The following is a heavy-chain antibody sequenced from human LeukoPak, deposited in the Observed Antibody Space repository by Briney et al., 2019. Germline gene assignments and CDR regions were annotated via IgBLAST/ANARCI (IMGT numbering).Heavy chain of an antibody. CDR3: ATEGGSGRYLDH. V-gene: IGHV3-33*08. CDR2: LWHDGSNK. CDR1: GFTFSTYA. Sequence: GGSLRLSCAASGFTFSTYAMHWVRQAPGKGLEWVAFLWHDGSNKYYGDSVKGRFTISRDNSKNTLYLQMNSLRSEDTAVYYCATEGGSGRYLDHWGQGTLVTVSS. J-gene: IGHJ4*02. D-gene: IGHD3-10*01.